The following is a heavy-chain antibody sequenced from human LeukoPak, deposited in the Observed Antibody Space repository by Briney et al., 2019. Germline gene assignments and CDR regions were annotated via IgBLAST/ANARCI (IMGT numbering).Heavy chain of an antibody. CDR3: ARDYYTYSYGYVWDY. D-gene: IGHD5-18*01. J-gene: IGHJ4*02. CDR1: GFTFSSYA. Sequence: GGSLRLSCAASGFTFSSYAMHWVRQAPGKGLEWVAVISYDGSNKYYADSVKGRFTISRDNSKNTLYLQMNSLRAEDTAVYYCARDYYTYSYGYVWDYWGQGTLVTVSS. CDR2: ISYDGSNK. V-gene: IGHV3-30*04.